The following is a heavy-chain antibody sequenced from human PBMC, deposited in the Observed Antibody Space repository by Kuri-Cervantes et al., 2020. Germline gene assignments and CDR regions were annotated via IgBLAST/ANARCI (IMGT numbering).Heavy chain of an antibody. CDR1: GFTFSDYY. D-gene: IGHD3-16*02. Sequence: GESLKISCAASGFTFSDYYMSWIRQAPGKGLEWVSVIYSGGSTYYADSVKGRFTISRDNSKNTLYLQMNSLRAEDTAVYYCARFMITFGGVIVSRYGMDVWGQGTTVTVSS. CDR3: ARFMITFGGVIVSRYGMDV. J-gene: IGHJ6*02. CDR2: IYSGGST. V-gene: IGHV3-53*01.